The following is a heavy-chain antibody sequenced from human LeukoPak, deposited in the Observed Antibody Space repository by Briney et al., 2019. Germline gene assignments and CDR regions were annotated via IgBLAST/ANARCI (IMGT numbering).Heavy chain of an antibody. J-gene: IGHJ6*02. CDR2: ISYDGSNK. D-gene: IGHD4-17*01. CDR1: GFTFSSYA. CDR3: ARALYGDYVEYYYYGMDV. V-gene: IGHV3-30-3*01. Sequence: PGRSLRLSCAASGFTFSSYAMHWVRQAPGKGLEWVAVISYDGSNKYYADSVKGRFTISRDNSKNTLYLQMNSLRAEDTAVYYCARALYGDYVEYYYYGMDVWGQGTTVTVSS.